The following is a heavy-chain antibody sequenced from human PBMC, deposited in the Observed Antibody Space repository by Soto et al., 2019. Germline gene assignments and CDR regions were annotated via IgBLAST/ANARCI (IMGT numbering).Heavy chain of an antibody. Sequence: GGSLRLSCEASGFTFGDYAMGWVRQSPGKGLEWVSGLNWNGGSPISADSVKGRFTISRDNAKNSLFLQMNSLRAEDTALYYCAKGPYISSSYWWIDSWGQGNLVTVSS. CDR3: AKGPYISSSYWWIDS. D-gene: IGHD2-2*01. CDR2: LNWNGGSP. V-gene: IGHV3-20*04. J-gene: IGHJ5*01. CDR1: GFTFGDYA.